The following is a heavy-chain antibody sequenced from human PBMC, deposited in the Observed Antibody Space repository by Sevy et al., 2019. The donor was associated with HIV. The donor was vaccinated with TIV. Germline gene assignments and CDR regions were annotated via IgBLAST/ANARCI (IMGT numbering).Heavy chain of an antibody. Sequence: SETLSLTCTVSGGSFSTYSWNWIRQSPGKGLEWIGYIYDSGHTNYNPSLKSRVTISVDTSKNQFSLKLNSVTAADTXXXXXXXXXXXXXXLSAFDIWGQGTRVTVSS. V-gene: IGHV4-59*01. J-gene: IGHJ3*02. CDR2: IYDSGHT. CDR3: XXXXXXXXXLSAFDI. CDR1: GGSFSTYS.